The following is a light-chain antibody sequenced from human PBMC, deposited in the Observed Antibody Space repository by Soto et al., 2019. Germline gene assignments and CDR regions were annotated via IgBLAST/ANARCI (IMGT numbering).Light chain of an antibody. V-gene: IGKV3-15*01. J-gene: IGKJ5*01. CDR3: QQYDTWPPIT. CDR1: RGGRGN. Sequence: IVLPQSPATLSVSLRESVTLSSRVSRGGRGNLAWYQQKPGQAPRLLIYGASTRATGLPARFSGSGSGTDFTLTISSLESEDFAVYYCQQYDTWPPITFGQGTRLEIK. CDR2: GAS.